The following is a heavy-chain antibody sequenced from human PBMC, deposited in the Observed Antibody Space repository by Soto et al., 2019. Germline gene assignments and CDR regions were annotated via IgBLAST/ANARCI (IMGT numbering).Heavy chain of an antibody. CDR1: GGSISSYY. V-gene: IGHV4-59*12. J-gene: IGHJ5*02. CDR2: IYYSGST. Sequence: SETLSLTCTVSGGSISSYYWSWIRQPPGKGLEWIGYIYYSGSTNYNPSLKSRVTISVDTSKNQFSLKTEDTAVYYCASGSAYNWFDPWGQGTLVTVSS. CDR3: ASGSAYNWFDP. D-gene: IGHD3-10*01.